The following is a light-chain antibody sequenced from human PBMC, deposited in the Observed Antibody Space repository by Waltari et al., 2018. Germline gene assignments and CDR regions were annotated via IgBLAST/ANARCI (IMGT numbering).Light chain of an antibody. CDR2: AAS. Sequence: EIVMTQSPATLCVSAGETATLSCRASQSVGGNLAWYQQKPGQAPRPLIYAASTRATGIPGRFSGSGSGTEFTLTISSLQSEDFAIYYCQQYNNWPPQDAFGQGTKLEIK. CDR1: QSVGGN. V-gene: IGKV3-15*01. CDR3: QQYNNWPPQDA. J-gene: IGKJ2*01.